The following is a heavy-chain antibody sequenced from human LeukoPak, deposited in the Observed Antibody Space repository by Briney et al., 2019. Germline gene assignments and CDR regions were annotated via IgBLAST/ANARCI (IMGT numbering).Heavy chain of an antibody. D-gene: IGHD5-18*01. V-gene: IGHV3-23*01. CDR1: GFAFSTYA. Sequence: GGSLRLSCAASGFAFSTYAMTWVRQAPGKGLEWVSISSDRTYYADSVKGRFTIYRDTPKNTLYLQMNSLRAEDTAVYYCARGPDTVWGPLWGQGTLVTVSS. CDR3: ARGPDTVWGPL. CDR2: SSDRT. J-gene: IGHJ4*02.